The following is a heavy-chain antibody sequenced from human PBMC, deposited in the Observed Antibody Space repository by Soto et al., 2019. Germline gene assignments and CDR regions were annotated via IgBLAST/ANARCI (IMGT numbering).Heavy chain of an antibody. V-gene: IGHV3-23*01. D-gene: IGHD6-19*01. CDR1: GFTFSSFA. Sequence: EVQLLESGGALVQPGGPLRLSCAASGFTFSSFAMYWVRQAPGQGLQWLSLISNSGGLTYYADSVKGRFTISRDNSKNTLYLQMESLRANDTAVYFCAKDAPWLGLNFDYWGQGTQVTVSS. CDR3: AKDAPWLGLNFDY. J-gene: IGHJ4*02. CDR2: ISNSGGLT.